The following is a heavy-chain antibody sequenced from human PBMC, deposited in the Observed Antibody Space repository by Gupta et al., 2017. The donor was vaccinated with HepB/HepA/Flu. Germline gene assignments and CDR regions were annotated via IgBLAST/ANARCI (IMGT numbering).Heavy chain of an antibody. D-gene: IGHD3-10*01. J-gene: IGHJ4*02. V-gene: IGHV3-49*04. CDR1: GVKFGDNT. Sequence: EVHLEESGGKLVQPGRSLRLSGKGSGVKFGDNTQSWVGEGPGKGMEWGGFIRNKAYGGTTEYAASVKGRFTISRDDSKSIVYLQMNNLKIEDPAVYYCTRVDYSYDSGSYYPFDYWGQGTLVTVSS. CDR2: IRNKAYGGTT. CDR3: TRVDYSYDSGSYYPFDY.